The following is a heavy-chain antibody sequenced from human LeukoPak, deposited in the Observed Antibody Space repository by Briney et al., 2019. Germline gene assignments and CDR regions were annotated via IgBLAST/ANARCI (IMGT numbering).Heavy chain of an antibody. J-gene: IGHJ4*02. CDR1: GFTFTSAW. Sequence: QTGGSLRLSCATSGFTFTSAWLSWVRQVPGKGLEWVAGLSGSGGGTNYADSVQGRFTISRDNPKNTLYLQMNSLRAGDTAVYFCAKRGVVIRVFLVGFHKEAYYFDSWGQGALVTVSS. CDR2: LSGSGGGT. CDR3: AKRGVVIRVFLVGFHKEAYYFDS. D-gene: IGHD3-10*01. V-gene: IGHV3-23*01.